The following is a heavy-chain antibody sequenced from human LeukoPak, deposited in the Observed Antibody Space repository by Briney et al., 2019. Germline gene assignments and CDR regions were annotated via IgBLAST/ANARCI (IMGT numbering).Heavy chain of an antibody. CDR1: GYTFTSYG. V-gene: IGHV1-18*01. CDR3: ARDTAVVVAATAVSDY. D-gene: IGHD2-15*01. Sequence: ASVKVSCKASGYTFTSYGISWVRQAPGQGLEWMGWISAYNGNTNYAQKLQGRVTMTTDTSTSTAYMELRSLRSDDTAVYYCARDTAVVVAATAVSDYWGQGTLVTVSS. CDR2: ISAYNGNT. J-gene: IGHJ4*02.